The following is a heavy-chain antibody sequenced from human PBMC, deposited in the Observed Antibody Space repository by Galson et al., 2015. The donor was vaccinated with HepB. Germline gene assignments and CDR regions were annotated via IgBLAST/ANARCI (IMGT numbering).Heavy chain of an antibody. V-gene: IGHV1-46*03. CDR2: INPSGGST. J-gene: IGHJ3*02. CDR1: GYTFTSYY. CDR3: ARVGRVVVIARGDDAFDI. Sequence: SVKVSCKASGYTFTSYYMHWVRQAPGQGLEWMGIINPSGGSTSYAQKFQGRVTMTRDTSTSTVYMELSSLRSEDTAVYYCARVGRVVVIARGDDAFDIWGQGTMVTVSS. D-gene: IGHD2-21*01.